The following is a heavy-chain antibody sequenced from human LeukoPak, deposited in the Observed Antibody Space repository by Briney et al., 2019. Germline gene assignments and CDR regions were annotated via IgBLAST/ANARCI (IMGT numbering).Heavy chain of an antibody. Sequence: PGGSLRLSCAASGFTFSSYAMSWVRQAPGKGLEWVSAISGSGGSTYYADSVKGRFTISRDNSKNTLYLQMNSLRAEDTAVYYCAKGNYYYGSGSCDYWGQGTLVTVSS. D-gene: IGHD3-10*01. CDR1: GFTFSSYA. J-gene: IGHJ4*02. V-gene: IGHV3-23*01. CDR3: AKGNYYYGSGSCDY. CDR2: ISGSGGST.